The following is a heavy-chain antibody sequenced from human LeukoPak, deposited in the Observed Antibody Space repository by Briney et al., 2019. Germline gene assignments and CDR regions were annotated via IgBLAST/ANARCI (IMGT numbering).Heavy chain of an antibody. CDR3: ARDLRYLIAAAGQNY. J-gene: IGHJ4*02. Sequence: ASVKVSCKASGYTFTGYYMHWVRQAPGQGREWMGWINPNSGGTNYAQKFQGRVTMTRDTSISTAYMELSRLRSDDTAVYYCARDLRYLIAAAGQNYWGQGTLVTVSS. V-gene: IGHV1-2*02. CDR1: GYTFTGYY. CDR2: INPNSGGT. D-gene: IGHD6-13*01.